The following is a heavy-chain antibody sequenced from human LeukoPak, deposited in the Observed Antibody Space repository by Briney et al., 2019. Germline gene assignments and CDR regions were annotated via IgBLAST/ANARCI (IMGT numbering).Heavy chain of an antibody. V-gene: IGHV4-59*01. D-gene: IGHD2-2*01. CDR3: ARGREGGYCSSTSCLFDY. CDR2: IYYSGST. CDR1: GGSISSYY. J-gene: IGHJ4*02. Sequence: SETLSLTCTVSGGSISSYYWSWIRRPPGKGLEWIGYIYYSGSTNYNPSLKSRVTISVDTSKNQFSLKLSSATAADTAVYYCARGREGGYCSSTSCLFDYWGQGTLVTVSS.